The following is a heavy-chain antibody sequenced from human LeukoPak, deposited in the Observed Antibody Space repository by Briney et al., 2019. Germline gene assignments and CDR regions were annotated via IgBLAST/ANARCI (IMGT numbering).Heavy chain of an antibody. Sequence: LRLPCAAPGLTFSPYWMHRARHAPGTRLLWASRIDSDGSRITYADSVKGRFTISRDNAKNTLYLQMNSLRAEDTAVYYCAKRNLGNIDYWGQGTLVTVSS. CDR2: IDSDGSRI. J-gene: IGHJ4*02. V-gene: IGHV3-74*03. CDR3: AKRNLGNIDY. CDR1: GLTFSPYW. D-gene: IGHD2/OR15-2a*01.